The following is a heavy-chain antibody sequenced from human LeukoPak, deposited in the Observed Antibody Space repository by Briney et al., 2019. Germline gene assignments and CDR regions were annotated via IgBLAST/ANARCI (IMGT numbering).Heavy chain of an antibody. CDR1: LYTLTIYG. V-gene: IGHV1-18*01. J-gene: IGHJ3*02. D-gene: IGHD1-26*01. CDR2: ISAYSGNN. Sequence: AAVNVSCMPSLYTLTIYGISLGLQPPGQGVECRGCISAYSGNNNNAQKLQGRFTMTTDTTTRTAYMELRSLRSDDTAVYYCARAIIVGATHRADGFDIWGQGKMVTVSS. CDR3: ARAIIVGATHRADGFDI.